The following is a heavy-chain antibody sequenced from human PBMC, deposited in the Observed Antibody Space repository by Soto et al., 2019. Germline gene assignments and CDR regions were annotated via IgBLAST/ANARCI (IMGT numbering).Heavy chain of an antibody. CDR1: GGSFRGYY. V-gene: IGHV4-59*01. Sequence: QVQLQESGPGLLKPPGTLPLPCPASGGSFRGYYGGWFRKPPGKGLEWIGYIYYGGSTNYNPSLKSRVTISVDTSKNQFSLKLSSVTAADTAVYYCARVGRPPGYSDHFDYWGQGTLVTVSS. CDR3: ARVGRPPGYSDHFDY. J-gene: IGHJ4*02. CDR2: IYYGGST. D-gene: IGHD5-18*01.